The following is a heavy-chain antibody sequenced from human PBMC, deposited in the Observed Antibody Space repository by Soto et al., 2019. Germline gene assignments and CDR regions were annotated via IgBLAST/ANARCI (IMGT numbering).Heavy chain of an antibody. CDR1: GFIFSDYG. CDR2: TWYDESIK. V-gene: IGHV3-33*01. J-gene: IGHJ5*02. CDR3: ARDFYAGAGENWFDP. Sequence: GGSLRLSCGASGFIFSDYGMHWVRQAPGKGLEWVALTWYDESIKVYADSVKGRFTISRDNSKSTLYLEMNNLRVEDTAVYYCARDFYAGAGENWFDPWGQGTLVTVSS. D-gene: IGHD1-26*01.